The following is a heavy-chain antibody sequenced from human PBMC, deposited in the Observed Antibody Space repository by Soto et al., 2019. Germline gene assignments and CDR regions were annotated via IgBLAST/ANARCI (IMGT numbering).Heavy chain of an antibody. Sequence: XGSLRLSCSAAGVTLSSYGMHWVRQAPGKGLEWVAVISYDGSNKYYADSVKGRFTISRDNSKNTLYLQMNSLRAEDTAVYYCAKVRSIAARPSFDYWGQGSLVTVSS. V-gene: IGHV3-30*18. CDR3: AKVRSIAARPSFDY. CDR1: GVTLSSYG. J-gene: IGHJ4*02. CDR2: ISYDGSNK. D-gene: IGHD6-6*01.